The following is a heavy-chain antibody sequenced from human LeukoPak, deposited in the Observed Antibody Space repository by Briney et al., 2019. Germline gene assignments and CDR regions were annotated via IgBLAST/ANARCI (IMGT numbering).Heavy chain of an antibody. CDR3: AGGIPRLYYGMDG. CDR2: IYSGGST. CDR1: GVTVSSNY. J-gene: IGHJ6*01. V-gene: IGHV3-66*01. Sequence: GGSLRLSCAASGVTVSSNYMSWVRQAPGKGLEWVSDIYSGGSTYYADSVKGRFTISRDNSKNTLYRQMNSLRAEHTPGYYSAGGIPRLYYGMDGWGQGTTVTASS.